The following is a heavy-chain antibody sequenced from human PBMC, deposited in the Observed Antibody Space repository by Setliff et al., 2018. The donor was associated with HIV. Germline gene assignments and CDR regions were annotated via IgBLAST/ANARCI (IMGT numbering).Heavy chain of an antibody. CDR3: ARGGGYCGGDCYPTQDAFDI. V-gene: IGHV1-69*10. CDR1: GGTFSSYP. D-gene: IGHD2-21*02. Sequence: ASVKVSCKASGGTFSSYPISWVRQAPGQGLEWMGGIIPILDIANYAQKFQVRVTINADKSTSTAYMELSSLRSEDTAVYYCARGGGYCGGDCYPTQDAFDIWGQGTMVTVSS. CDR2: IIPILDIA. J-gene: IGHJ3*02.